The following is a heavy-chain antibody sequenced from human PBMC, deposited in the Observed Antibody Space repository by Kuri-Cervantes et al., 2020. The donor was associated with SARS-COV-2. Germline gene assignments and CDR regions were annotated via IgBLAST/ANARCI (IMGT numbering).Heavy chain of an antibody. Sequence: GESLKISCAASGLTFSSYSMNWVRQAPGKGLEWVSYISSSSSTIYYADSVKGRFTISRDNAKNSLYLQMNSLRDEDTAVYYCARDGGGYYDSSGYYGQLGFDYWGQGTLVTVSS. CDR2: ISSSSSTI. V-gene: IGHV3-48*02. J-gene: IGHJ4*02. CDR3: ARDGGGYYDSSGYYGQLGFDY. D-gene: IGHD3-22*01. CDR1: GLTFSSYS.